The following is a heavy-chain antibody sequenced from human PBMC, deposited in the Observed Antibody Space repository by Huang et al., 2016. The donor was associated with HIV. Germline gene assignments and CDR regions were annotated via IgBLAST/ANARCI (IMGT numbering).Heavy chain of an antibody. CDR2: INGDGLT. CDR1: GFNFLTYA. D-gene: IGHD6-19*01. Sequence: QVQLVQSGAVVEKPGASVNLSCKVSGFNFLTYALHWVRQAPGKRLEWMGWINGDGLTKYSQKFQGRVTITRDRSASTVYVDFKSLTYEDTAVYYCARDKEAGTPFFDPWGQGTLVTVSS. J-gene: IGHJ5*02. V-gene: IGHV1-3*01. CDR3: ARDKEAGTPFFDP.